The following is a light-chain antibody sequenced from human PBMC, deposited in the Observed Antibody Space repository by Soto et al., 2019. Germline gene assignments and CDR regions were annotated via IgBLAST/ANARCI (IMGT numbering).Light chain of an antibody. J-gene: IGLJ2*01. Sequence: QSVLTQPPSASGSPGQSVTISCTGTSSDVGGYNYVSWYQQHPGKAPKLMIYEVSKRPSGVPDRFSGSKSGNTASLTVSGLQAEDEADYYCSSYAGSTVVFGGGTQLT. V-gene: IGLV2-8*01. CDR1: SSDVGGYNY. CDR3: SSYAGSTVV. CDR2: EVS.